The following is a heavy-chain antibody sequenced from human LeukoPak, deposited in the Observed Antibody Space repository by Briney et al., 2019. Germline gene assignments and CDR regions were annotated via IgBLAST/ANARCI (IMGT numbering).Heavy chain of an antibody. V-gene: IGHV1-2*02. Sequence: ASVKVSCKASGYTFTGYYMHWVRQAPGQGLEWMGWINPNSGGTNYAQKFQGRVTMTRDTSISTAYVELSRLRSDDTAVYYCARDSPHYYGSGSYSYWGQGTLVTVSS. CDR1: GYTFTGYY. CDR2: INPNSGGT. J-gene: IGHJ4*02. CDR3: ARDSPHYYGSGSYSY. D-gene: IGHD3-10*01.